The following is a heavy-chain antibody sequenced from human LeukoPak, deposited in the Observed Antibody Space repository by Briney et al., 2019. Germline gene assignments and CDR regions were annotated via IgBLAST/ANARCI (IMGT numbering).Heavy chain of an antibody. D-gene: IGHD5-12*01. CDR2: INHSGST. Sequence: PSETLSLTCAVYGGSFSGYYWSWIRQPPGKGLEWTGEINHSGSTNYNPSLKSRVTISVDTSKNQFSLKLSSVTAADTAVYYCARDGYSGNDGLWGQGTLVTVSS. V-gene: IGHV4-34*01. CDR1: GGSFSGYY. J-gene: IGHJ4*02. CDR3: ARDGYSGNDGL.